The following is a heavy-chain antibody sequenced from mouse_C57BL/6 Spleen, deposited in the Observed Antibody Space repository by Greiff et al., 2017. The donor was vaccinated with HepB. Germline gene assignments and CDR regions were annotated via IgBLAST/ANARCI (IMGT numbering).Heavy chain of an antibody. Sequence: EVQLQQSGTVLARPGASVKMSCKTSGYTFTSYWMHWVKQRPGQGLEWIGAIYPGNSDTSYNQKFKGKAKLTAVTSASTAYMERSSLTNEDSAVYYCTRGGVTTGYFDYWGQGTTLTVSS. D-gene: IGHD2-2*01. CDR3: TRGGVTTGYFDY. CDR1: GYTFTSYW. V-gene: IGHV1-5*01. CDR2: IYPGNSDT. J-gene: IGHJ2*01.